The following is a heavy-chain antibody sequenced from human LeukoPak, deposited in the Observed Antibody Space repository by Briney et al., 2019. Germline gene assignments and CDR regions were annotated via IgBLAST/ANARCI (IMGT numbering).Heavy chain of an antibody. Sequence: PSETLSLTCTVSGGSISSSSYYWGWIPQPPGKGLEWIGSMYYSGSPHYNPSHKSRVTVAVDTSKNQFSLKLSSVTAADTAVYYCASQSSGSYFNCFDPWGQGTLVTVSS. CDR2: MYYSGSP. J-gene: IGHJ5*02. D-gene: IGHD3-10*01. V-gene: IGHV4-39*01. CDR1: GGSISSSSYY. CDR3: ASQSSGSYFNCFDP.